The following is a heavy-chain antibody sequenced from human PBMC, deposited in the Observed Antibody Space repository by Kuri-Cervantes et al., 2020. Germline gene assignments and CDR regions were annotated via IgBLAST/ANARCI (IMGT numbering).Heavy chain of an antibody. CDR1: GFTFSSYG. CDR3: ARDYYDSSGGAFDI. Sequence: GESLKISCAASGFTFSSYGMHWVRQAPGKGLEWVAVIWYDGSNKYYADSVRGRFTISRDNSKNTLYLQMNSLRAEDTAVYYCARDYYDSSGGAFDIWGQGTMVTVSS. D-gene: IGHD3-22*01. J-gene: IGHJ3*02. V-gene: IGHV3-33*01. CDR2: IWYDGSNK.